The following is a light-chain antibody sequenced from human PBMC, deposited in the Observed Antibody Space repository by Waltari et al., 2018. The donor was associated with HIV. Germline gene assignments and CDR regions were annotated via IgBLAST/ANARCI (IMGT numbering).Light chain of an antibody. CDR1: SSNIGSNY. CDR2: RNN. CDR3: ATWDDSLSVVV. J-gene: IGLJ2*01. Sequence: QSVLTQPPSASGTPGQRVTISCSGSSSNIGSNYVYWYQQLPGTAPKLLIYRNNQRPSWGPDRFSGSKSGTSASLAISGLRSEDEADYYCATWDDSLSVVVFGGGTKLTVL. V-gene: IGLV1-47*01.